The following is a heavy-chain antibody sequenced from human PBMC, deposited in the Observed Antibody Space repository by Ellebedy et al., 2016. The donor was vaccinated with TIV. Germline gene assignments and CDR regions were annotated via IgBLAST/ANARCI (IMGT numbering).Heavy chain of an antibody. CDR3: ARDPNYCSSTSCYEAIDY. J-gene: IGHJ4*02. Sequence: ASVKVSCKASGYTFTSYYMHWVRQAPGQGLEWMGWINPNSGGTNYAQKFQGRVTMTRDTSISTTYMELSRLRSDDTAVYYCARDPNYCSSTSCYEAIDYWGQGTLVTVSS. V-gene: IGHV1-2*02. CDR2: INPNSGGT. D-gene: IGHD2-2*01. CDR1: GYTFTSYY.